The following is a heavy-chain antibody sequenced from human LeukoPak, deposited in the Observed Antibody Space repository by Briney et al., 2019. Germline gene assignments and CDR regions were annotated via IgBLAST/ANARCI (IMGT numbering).Heavy chain of an antibody. CDR3: ARHQHYGDYDYLDF. D-gene: IGHD4-17*01. CDR2: VFASGST. J-gene: IGHJ4*02. Sequence: SETLSLTCSVSGGSVSGHYWSWIRQTPERGLEWLGFVFASGSTNYNPFFKSRVTMSADMSRNQFYLGLQSVSAADTGVYFCARHQHYGDYDYLDFWGQGTLVTVSS. V-gene: IGHV4-59*08. CDR1: GGSVSGHY.